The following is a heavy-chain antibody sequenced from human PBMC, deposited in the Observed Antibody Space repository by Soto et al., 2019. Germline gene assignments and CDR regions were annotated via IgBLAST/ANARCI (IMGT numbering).Heavy chain of an antibody. CDR3: AMVDNYVTPTPQDV. CDR2: IIPYSGNT. V-gene: IGHV1-18*01. J-gene: IGHJ6*02. D-gene: IGHD3-16*01. Sequence: QVQLVQSGDEVRKPGSSVKVSCKASGYIFVNYGIAWVRQAPGQGLEWMGWIIPYSGNTHYASKVQGRLTMTTDTSTSTAYMDLGSLTSADTAVYYFAMVDNYVTPTPQDVWGQGTTVTVS. CDR1: GYIFVNYG.